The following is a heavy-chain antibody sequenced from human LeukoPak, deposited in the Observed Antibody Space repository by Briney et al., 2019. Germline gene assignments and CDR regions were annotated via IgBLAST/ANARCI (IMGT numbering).Heavy chain of an antibody. CDR3: ARVKSYYYDTSDKDAFDI. J-gene: IGHJ3*02. CDR1: GYTFTSHF. V-gene: IGHV1-46*01. Sequence: ASVKVSCKASGYTFTSHFMHWVRQAPGQGLEWMGIINPRGGSTSYTQKFQGRVTMTRDTSASTVYMELSSLRSEDTAVYYCARVKSYYYDTSDKDAFDIWGQGTMVTVSS. CDR2: INPRGGST. D-gene: IGHD3-22*01.